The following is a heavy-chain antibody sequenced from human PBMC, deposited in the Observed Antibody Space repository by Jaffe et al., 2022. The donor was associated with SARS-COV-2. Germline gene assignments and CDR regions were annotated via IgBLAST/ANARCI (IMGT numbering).Heavy chain of an antibody. CDR3: ARHIVVPPFDP. CDR1: GGSISSYY. D-gene: IGHD3-22*01. CDR2: IYYSGST. V-gene: IGHV4-59*01. J-gene: IGHJ5*02. Sequence: QVQLQESGPGLVKPSETLSLTCTVSGGSISSYYWSWIRQPPGKGLEWIGYIYYSGSTNYNPSLKSRVTISVDTSKNQFSLKLSSVTAADTAVYYCARHIVVPPFDPWGQGTLVTVSS.